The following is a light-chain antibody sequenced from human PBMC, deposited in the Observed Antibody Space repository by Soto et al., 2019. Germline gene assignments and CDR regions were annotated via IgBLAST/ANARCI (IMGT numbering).Light chain of an antibody. V-gene: IGLV2-14*03. CDR2: DVN. Sequence: QAVVTQPASVSGSPGQSITISCTGTSSDIGGLYNYVSWYQQHPGKAPKLLIYDVNDRPSGVSDRFSGSKSGNTASLTISGLRAEDEADYFCSAYSSGATHVVFGGGTKVTVL. J-gene: IGLJ2*01. CDR1: SSDIGGLYNY. CDR3: SAYSSGATHVV.